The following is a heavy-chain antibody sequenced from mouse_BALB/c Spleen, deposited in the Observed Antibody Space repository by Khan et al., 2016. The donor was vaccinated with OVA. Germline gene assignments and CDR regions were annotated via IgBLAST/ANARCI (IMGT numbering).Heavy chain of an antibody. CDR1: GFNIKDYY. Sequence: VQLKESGAELVRPGALVKLSCTASGFNIKDYYIHWVKQRPEQGLEWIGWIDPENGNTIYDPKFQGKANITADTSSNTAYLHFSSLTSEDTAVYYCARAGYSPWFAYWGQGTLVTVSA. CDR2: IDPENGNT. CDR3: ARAGYSPWFAY. V-gene: IGHV14-1*02. D-gene: IGHD2-3*01. J-gene: IGHJ3*01.